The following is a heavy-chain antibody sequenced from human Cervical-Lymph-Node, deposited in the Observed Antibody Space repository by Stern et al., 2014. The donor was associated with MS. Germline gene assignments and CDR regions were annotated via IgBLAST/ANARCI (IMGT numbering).Heavy chain of an antibody. Sequence: QVPLLESGAAVKKPGSSVKVSCTASGGTFSGYGVSWGRQAPGQGLAWMGRVIPILGTANAAQKFQGRVTITADESTSTAYMELSSLRSEDTAVYYCARGETGTTAHYYYGMDVWGQGTTVTVSS. J-gene: IGHJ6*02. D-gene: IGHD1-1*01. CDR1: GGTFSGYG. CDR2: VIPILGTA. V-gene: IGHV1-69*01. CDR3: ARGETGTTAHYYYGMDV.